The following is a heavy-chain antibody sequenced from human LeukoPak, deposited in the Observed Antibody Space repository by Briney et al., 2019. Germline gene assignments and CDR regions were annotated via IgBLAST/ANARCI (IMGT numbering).Heavy chain of an antibody. V-gene: IGHV3-21*01. D-gene: IGHD5-12*01. Sequence: VGSLRLSCAASGVTFSTYTINWVRQAPGKGLQWVSSMSSSGDSIHLADSVKGRFSISRDSANNSLYLQMNSLGAEDTAVYYCASSGYDLDWYFDLWGRGTLVTVSS. CDR3: ASSGYDLDWYFDL. CDR1: GVTFSTYT. CDR2: MSSSGDSI. J-gene: IGHJ2*01.